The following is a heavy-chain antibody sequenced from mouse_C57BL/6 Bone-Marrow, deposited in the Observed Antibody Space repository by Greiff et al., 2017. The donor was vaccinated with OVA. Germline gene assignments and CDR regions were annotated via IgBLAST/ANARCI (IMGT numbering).Heavy chain of an antibody. V-gene: IGHV10-1*01. Sequence: EVKLQESGGGLVQPKGSLKLSCAASGFSFNTYAMNWVRQAPGKGLEWVARIRSKSNNYATYYADSVKDRFTISRDDSESMLYLQMNNLKTEDTAMYYCVRHANYGSSHWYFDVWGTGTTVTVSS. CDR3: VRHANYGSSHWYFDV. D-gene: IGHD1-1*01. CDR1: GFSFNTYA. CDR2: IRSKSNNYAT. J-gene: IGHJ1*03.